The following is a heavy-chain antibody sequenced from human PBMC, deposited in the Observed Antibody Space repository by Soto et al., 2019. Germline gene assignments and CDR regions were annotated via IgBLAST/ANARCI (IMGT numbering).Heavy chain of an antibody. CDR2: IYYSGST. Sequence: SETLSLTCTVSGGSISSGGYYWSWIRQHPGKGLEWIGYIYYSGSTYYNPSLKSRVTISVDTSKNQFSLKLSSVTAADTAVYYCARDYYGSGSYIPYWGQGTLVTVSS. V-gene: IGHV4-31*03. D-gene: IGHD3-10*01. CDR3: ARDYYGSGSYIPY. CDR1: GGSISSGGYY. J-gene: IGHJ4*02.